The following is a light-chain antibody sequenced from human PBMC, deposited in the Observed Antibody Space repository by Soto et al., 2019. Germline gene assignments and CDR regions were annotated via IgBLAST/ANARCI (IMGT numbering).Light chain of an antibody. J-gene: IGLJ1*01. V-gene: IGLV2-14*01. CDR1: SSDVGGYNF. CDR2: DVS. CDR3: RSYTSSNTYV. Sequence: QSALTQPASVSGSPGQSITISCTGTSSDVGGYNFVSWYQQHPGKVPQLMIYDVSNRPSGVFNRFSGSKSGNTASLTISGLQAEDEADYYCRSYTSSNTYVFGTGTKVTVL.